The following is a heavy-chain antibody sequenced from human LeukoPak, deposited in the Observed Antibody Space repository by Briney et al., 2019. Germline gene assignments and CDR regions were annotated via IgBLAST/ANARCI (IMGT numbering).Heavy chain of an antibody. CDR3: AKGRDRAAAIDY. V-gene: IGHV3-30*02. Sequence: TGGSLRLSCAASGFTFSSYGMHWVRQAPGKGLEWVAFIRYDGSNKYYADSVKGRFTISRDNSKNTLYLQMNSLRAEDTAVYYCAKGRDRAAAIDYWGQGTLVTVSS. CDR1: GFTFSSYG. J-gene: IGHJ4*02. CDR2: IRYDGSNK. D-gene: IGHD6-13*01.